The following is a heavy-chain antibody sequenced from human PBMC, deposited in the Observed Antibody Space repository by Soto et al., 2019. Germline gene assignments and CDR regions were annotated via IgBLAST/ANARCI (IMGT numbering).Heavy chain of an antibody. CDR1: GFTLSANY. CDR3: ARAYSTSLNWFDP. J-gene: IGHJ5*02. Sequence: EVQLVESGGGLIQPGGSLRLSCAASGFTLSANYMSWVRQAPGKGLEWVSVIYSDDSTYYADSVKGRFTISRDNSKNTLFLQMNILRAEDTAVYYCARAYSTSLNWFDPWGQGTLVSVSS. V-gene: IGHV3-53*01. CDR2: IYSDDST. D-gene: IGHD2-2*01.